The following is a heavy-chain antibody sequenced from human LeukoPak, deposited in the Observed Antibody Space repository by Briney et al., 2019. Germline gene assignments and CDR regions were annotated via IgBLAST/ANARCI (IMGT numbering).Heavy chain of an antibody. D-gene: IGHD2-2*01. CDR3: ARLPAYCSSTSCYYDY. CDR1: GFTFNTYW. CDR2: IKQDGSEM. J-gene: IGHJ4*02. Sequence: GGSLRLSCAASGFTFNTYWMGWVRQTPGKGLEWVANIKQDGSEMYYVDSVTGRFTISRDNAKNSLYLQMNSLRAEDTALYYCARLPAYCSSTSCYYDYWGQGTLVTVSS. V-gene: IGHV3-7*01.